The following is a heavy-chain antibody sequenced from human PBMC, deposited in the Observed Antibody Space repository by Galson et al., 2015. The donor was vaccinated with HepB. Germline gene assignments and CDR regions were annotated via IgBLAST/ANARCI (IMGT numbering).Heavy chain of an antibody. Sequence: SLRLSCAASGFTFNNFYMNWVRQAPGRGLEWISFISSGSSYINYADSVKGRFTVSRDNAKRSVYLQMNNLRAVDTAVYYCVRVKSGTFYAFDIWGQGTFVTVSS. V-gene: IGHV3-11*06. CDR1: GFTFNNFY. CDR3: VRVKSGTFYAFDI. CDR2: ISSGSSYI. J-gene: IGHJ3*02. D-gene: IGHD1-26*01.